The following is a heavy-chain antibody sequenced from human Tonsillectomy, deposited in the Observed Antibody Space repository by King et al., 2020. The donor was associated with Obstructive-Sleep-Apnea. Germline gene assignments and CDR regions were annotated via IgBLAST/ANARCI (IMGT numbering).Heavy chain of an antibody. Sequence: VQLVESGGGLVQPGGSLRLSCTLSGFIFSNYAMSWVRQAPGKGLEWDTTVSGNGGGTYYADSVKGRFTISRDNAKNTLSLQKNGLSDEDTAIYYCAKGDTEYGMGHYYRDGVYYYGMDFWGQEITITVSS. J-gene: IGHJ6*01. D-gene: IGHD3-10*01. CDR1: GFIFSNYA. V-gene: IGHV3-23*04. CDR3: AKGDTEYGMGHYYRDGVYYYGMDF. CDR2: VSGNGGGT.